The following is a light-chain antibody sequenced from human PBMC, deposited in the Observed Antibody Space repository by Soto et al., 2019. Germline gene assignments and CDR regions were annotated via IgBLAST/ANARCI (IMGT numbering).Light chain of an antibody. Sequence: MRLTESPSSPSASVGDRVTITCRASQSITNRLAWYQQKPGKAPKLLIYAASSLQSGVPSRFSGSGSGTDFTLTISSLQPEDFAPYYCQQYNTFWTFGPGTKVDIK. CDR3: QQYNTFWT. CDR2: AAS. CDR1: QSITNR. V-gene: IGKV1-5*01. J-gene: IGKJ1*01.